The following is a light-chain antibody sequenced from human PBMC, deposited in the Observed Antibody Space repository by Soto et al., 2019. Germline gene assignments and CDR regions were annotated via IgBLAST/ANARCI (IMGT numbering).Light chain of an antibody. Sequence: QAVVTQPPSVSGAPGQRVTISCTGSSSNIGAGYNVHWYQQLPGTAPKLLIYGNNNRPSGVPDRFSGSKSGTSASLAITGLQAEDEADYYCQSYDNNLSGWVFGPGTQVTVL. J-gene: IGLJ1*01. V-gene: IGLV1-40*01. CDR1: SSNIGAGYN. CDR2: GNN. CDR3: QSYDNNLSGWV.